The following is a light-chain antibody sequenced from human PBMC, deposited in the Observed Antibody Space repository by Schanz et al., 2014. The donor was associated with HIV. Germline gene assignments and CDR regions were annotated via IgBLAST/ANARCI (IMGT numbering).Light chain of an antibody. CDR3: QQRSNWYT. J-gene: IGKJ2*01. CDR1: QSVSSN. V-gene: IGKV3D-15*01. Sequence: EIVMTQSPATLSVSPGERATLSCRASQSVSSNLAWYQQKPGQAPRLLIYGASTRATGSPDRFSGSGSETDFTLTISRLEPEDFAVYYCQQRSNWYTFGQGTKLEIK. CDR2: GAS.